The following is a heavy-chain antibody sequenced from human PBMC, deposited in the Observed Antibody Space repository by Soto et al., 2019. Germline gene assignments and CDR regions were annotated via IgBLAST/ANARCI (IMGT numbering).Heavy chain of an antibody. CDR1: GFTFSGSA. J-gene: IGHJ4*02. D-gene: IGHD1-26*01. V-gene: IGHV3-73*02. CDR3: TAWNSGSQTDY. CDR2: IRSKANSYAT. Sequence: EVQLVESGGGLVQPGGSLKLSCAASGFTFSGSAMHWVRQASGKGLEWVGRIRSKANSYATAYAASVKGRFTISRDDSKNTAYLQMYSLKTQDTAVYYCTAWNSGSQTDYWGQGTLVTVSS.